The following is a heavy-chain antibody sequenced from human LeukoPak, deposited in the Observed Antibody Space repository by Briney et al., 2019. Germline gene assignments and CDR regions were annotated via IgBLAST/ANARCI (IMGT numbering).Heavy chain of an antibody. CDR1: GFTFSSYG. V-gene: IGHV3-30*18. D-gene: IGHD6-19*01. CDR3: AKGAYPGIAVASFDY. J-gene: IGHJ4*02. Sequence: GGSLRLSCAASGFTFSSYGMHWVRQAPGKGLEWVAVISYDGSNKYYADSVKGRFTISRDNSKNTLYLQMNSLRAEDTAVYYCAKGAYPGIAVASFDYWGQGNLVTVSS. CDR2: ISYDGSNK.